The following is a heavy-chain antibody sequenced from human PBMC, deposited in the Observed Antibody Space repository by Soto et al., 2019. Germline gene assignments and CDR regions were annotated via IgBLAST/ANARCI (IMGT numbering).Heavy chain of an antibody. CDR2: ISYDGSNK. J-gene: IGHJ5*02. CDR1: GFTFSSYG. CDR3: AKDSQLRRYNWFAP. D-gene: IGHD1-1*01. Sequence: GGSLRLSCAASGFTFSSYGMHWVRQAPGKGLEWVAVISYDGSNKYYADSVKGRFTISRDNSKNTLYLQMNSLRAEDTAVYYCAKDSQLRRYNWFAPWGQGTLVPVSS. V-gene: IGHV3-30*18.